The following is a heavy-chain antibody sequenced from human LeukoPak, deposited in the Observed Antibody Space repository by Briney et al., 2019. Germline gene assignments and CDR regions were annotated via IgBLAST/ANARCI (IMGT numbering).Heavy chain of an antibody. CDR3: ARAQPEMVYASRSYYYMDV. Sequence: SQTLSLTCAISGDSVSSNSATWNWIRQSPSRGLEWLGRTYYRSKWYNDYAVSVKSRITINPDTSKNQFSLRLNSVTPEDTAVYYCARAQPEMVYASRSYYYMDVWGKGTTVTVSS. D-gene: IGHD2-8*01. CDR1: GDSVSSNSAT. V-gene: IGHV6-1*01. CDR2: TYYRSKWYN. J-gene: IGHJ6*03.